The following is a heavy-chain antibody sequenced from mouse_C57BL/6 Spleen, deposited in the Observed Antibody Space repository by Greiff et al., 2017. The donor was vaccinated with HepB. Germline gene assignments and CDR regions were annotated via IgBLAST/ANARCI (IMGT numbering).Heavy chain of an antibody. D-gene: IGHD1-1*01. Sequence: LQPGAELVKPGASVKMSCKASGYTFTSYWITWVKQRPGQGLEWIGDIYPGSGSTNYNEKFKSKATLTVDTSSSTASMQLSSLTSEDSAVYYCARLGTTVEGFDYWGQGTTLTVSS. V-gene: IGHV1-55*01. CDR1: GYTFTSYW. CDR3: ARLGTTVEGFDY. CDR2: IYPGSGST. J-gene: IGHJ2*01.